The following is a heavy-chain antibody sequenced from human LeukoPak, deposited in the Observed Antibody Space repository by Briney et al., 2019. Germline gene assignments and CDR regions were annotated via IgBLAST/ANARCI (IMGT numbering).Heavy chain of an antibody. CDR1: GFTFSDYY. CDR2: ISSSGSTI. V-gene: IGHV3-11*01. Sequence: GGSLRLSCAASGFTFSDYYMSWIRQAPGKGLEWVSYISSSGSTIYYADSVKGRFTISRDNAKNSLYLQMNSLRAEDMALYYCAKDMGYSSSSRAFDIWGQGTMVTVSS. CDR3: AKDMGYSSSSRAFDI. J-gene: IGHJ3*02. D-gene: IGHD6-6*01.